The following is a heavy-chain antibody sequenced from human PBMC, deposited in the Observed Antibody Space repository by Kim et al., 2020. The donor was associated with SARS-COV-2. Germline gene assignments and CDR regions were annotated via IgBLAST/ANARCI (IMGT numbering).Heavy chain of an antibody. CDR3: ARDDDSNSFDY. D-gene: IGHD4-4*01. CDR1: GGSISSYY. CDR2: IYYSGST. V-gene: IGHV4-59*01. Sequence: SETLSLTCTVSGGSISSYYWSWIRQPPGKGLEWIGYIYYSGSTNYNPSLKSRVTISVDTSKNQFSLKLSSVTAADTAVYYCARDDDSNSFDYWGQGTLVTVSS. J-gene: IGHJ4*02.